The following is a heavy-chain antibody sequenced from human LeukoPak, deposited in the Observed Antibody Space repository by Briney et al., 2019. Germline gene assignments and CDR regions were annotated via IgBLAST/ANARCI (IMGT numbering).Heavy chain of an antibody. CDR2: IYTSGST. Sequence: PSETLSLTCTVSGGSISGYYWSWIRQPAGKGLEWIGRIYTSGSTNYNPSLKSRVTMSVDTSKNQFSLKLSSVTAADTAVYYCARDVATVTGDDASDIWGQGTMVTVSS. D-gene: IGHD4-17*01. CDR1: GGSISGYY. CDR3: ARDVATVTGDDASDI. J-gene: IGHJ3*02. V-gene: IGHV4-4*07.